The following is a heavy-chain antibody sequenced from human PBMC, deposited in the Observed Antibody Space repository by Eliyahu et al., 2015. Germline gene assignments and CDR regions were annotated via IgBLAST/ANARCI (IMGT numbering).Heavy chain of an antibody. CDR1: GXTFTTYD. J-gene: IGHJ1*01. CDR2: IDPSTGST. V-gene: IGHV1-46*01. D-gene: IGHD3-10*01. Sequence: QVRLVQSGAEVKRPGASVKVSXKAXGXTFTTYDMHWVRQAPGQGXQWMGMIDPSTGSTGYAQKFQGRVTMTRDTSTTTVYMELSSLRSEDTAVYYCVRGYGSGSYYQDWGQGTLVTVSS. CDR3: VRGYGSGSYYQD.